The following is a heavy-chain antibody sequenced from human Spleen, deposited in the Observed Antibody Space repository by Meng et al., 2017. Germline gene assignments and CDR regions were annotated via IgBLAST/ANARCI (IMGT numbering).Heavy chain of an antibody. J-gene: IGHJ4*02. CDR1: GDSITNHNW. CDR3: ARGYYSDSH. D-gene: IGHD3-22*01. V-gene: IGHV4-4*02. Sequence: QVQLRESGPALVKPSETQSLTCAVSGDSITNHNWWAWVRQPPGKGLEWIGEIPHRGSSAYNPSLKSRVTLSVDKSKNQFSLKVNSVTAADTAVYYCARGYYSDSHWGQGTLVTVSS. CDR2: IPHRGSS.